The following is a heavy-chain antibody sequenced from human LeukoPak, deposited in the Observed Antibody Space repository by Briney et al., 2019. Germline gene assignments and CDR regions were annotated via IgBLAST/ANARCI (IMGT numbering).Heavy chain of an antibody. CDR3: AKTSSGWYMGGKNWYFDL. J-gene: IGHJ2*01. CDR1: GFTFSSYA. Sequence: PGGSLRLSCAASGFTFSSYAMSWVRQAPGKGLEWVSAISGSGGSTYYADSVKGRFTISRDNSKNTLYLQMNSLRAEDTAVYYCAKTSSGWYMGGKNWYFDLWGRGTLVTVSS. V-gene: IGHV3-23*01. D-gene: IGHD6-13*01. CDR2: ISGSGGST.